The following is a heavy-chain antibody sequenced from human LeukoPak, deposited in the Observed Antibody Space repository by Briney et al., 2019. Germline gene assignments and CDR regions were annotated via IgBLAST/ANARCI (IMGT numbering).Heavy chain of an antibody. CDR1: GGSISSGSYY. D-gene: IGHD2-2*03. CDR2: IYTSGST. CDR3: ARDGYCSSTSCYDI. J-gene: IGHJ3*02. V-gene: IGHV4-61*02. Sequence: SETLSLTCTVSGGSISSGSYYWSWIRQPPGKGLEWIGRIYTSGSTNYNPSLKSRVTISVDTSKNQSSLKLSSVTAADTAVYYCARDGYCSSTSCYDIWGQGTMVTVSS.